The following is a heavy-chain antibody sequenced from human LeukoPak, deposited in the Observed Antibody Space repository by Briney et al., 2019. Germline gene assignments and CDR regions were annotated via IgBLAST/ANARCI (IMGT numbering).Heavy chain of an antibody. CDR3: ARDRYSSSYENYYFEY. V-gene: IGHV1-46*01. D-gene: IGHD6-6*01. Sequence: GASVKVSCKASGYTFTRYYMHWVRQAPGQGLEWMGIINPSGGSTSHAQKFEGRVTMTRDTSTSTVYMELSSLRSEDTAVYYCARDRYSSSYENYYFEYWGQGTLVTVSS. CDR2: INPSGGST. J-gene: IGHJ4*02. CDR1: GYTFTRYY.